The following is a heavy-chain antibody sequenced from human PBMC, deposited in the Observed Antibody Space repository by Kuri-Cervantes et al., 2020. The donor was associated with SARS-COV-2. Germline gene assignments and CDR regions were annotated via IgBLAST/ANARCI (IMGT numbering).Heavy chain of an antibody. Sequence: GSLRLSCAASGFTFSGSAMHWIRQPPGKGLEWIGYVYNTGSTNYNPSLRSRVSISRGASPFRLLLTLGSVTAADTAAYYCVHHKRRRQHCSGGSCYPNFDFWGQGFLVTVSS. J-gene: IGHJ4*02. V-gene: IGHV4-59*12. CDR1: GFTFSGSA. CDR2: VYNTGST. D-gene: IGHD2-15*01. CDR3: VHHKRRRQHCSGGSCYPNFDF.